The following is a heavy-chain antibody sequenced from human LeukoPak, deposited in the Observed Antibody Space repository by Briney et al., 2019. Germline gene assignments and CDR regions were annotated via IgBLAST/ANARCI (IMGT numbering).Heavy chain of an antibody. CDR1: GFSFSSYW. CDR3: ARDLIAGSGSLDS. D-gene: IGHD3-10*01. Sequence: GGSLRLSCVASGFSFSSYWMHWVRQTPGRGLIWVSRIRGDGRDTGSADSVRGRFTTSRDNAKNTLYLQMNSLRAEDTAVYYCARDLIAGSGSLDSWGQGILVTVSS. V-gene: IGHV3-74*01. J-gene: IGHJ4*02. CDR2: IRGDGRDT.